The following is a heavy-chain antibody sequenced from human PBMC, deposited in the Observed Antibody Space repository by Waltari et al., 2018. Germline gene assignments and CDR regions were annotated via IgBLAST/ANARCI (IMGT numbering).Heavy chain of an antibody. Sequence: QVQLVQSGAEVKKPGSSVKVSCKASGGTFSSYAISWVRQAPGQGLEWMGGIIPILGTANYAQKFQGRVTITTDESTSTAYMELSSLRSEDTAVYYCATEMATINPGMYYFDYWGQGTLVTVSS. V-gene: IGHV1-69*05. CDR3: ATEMATINPGMYYFDY. CDR1: GGTFSSYA. CDR2: IIPILGTA. J-gene: IGHJ4*02. D-gene: IGHD5-12*01.